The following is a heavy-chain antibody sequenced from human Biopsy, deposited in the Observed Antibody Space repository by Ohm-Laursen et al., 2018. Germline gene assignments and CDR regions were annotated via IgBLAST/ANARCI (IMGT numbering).Heavy chain of an antibody. CDR3: AKDLLEWSVPS. CDR2: IDPKTGGT. J-gene: IGHJ4*02. Sequence: ASVKASCKASGYTFTGDYIHWVRQAPGQGLEWMGWIDPKTGGTEYAQKFRGRVTMTRDTSISTMYMDLSSLRSEHTAVYCCAKDLLEWSVPSWGQGTLVTVSS. CDR1: GYTFTGDY. D-gene: IGHD3-3*01. V-gene: IGHV1-2*02.